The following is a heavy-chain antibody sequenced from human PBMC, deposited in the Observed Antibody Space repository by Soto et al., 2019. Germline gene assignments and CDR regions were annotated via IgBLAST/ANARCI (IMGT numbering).Heavy chain of an antibody. V-gene: IGHV1-69*01. CDR2: IIPIFGTA. J-gene: IGHJ4*02. D-gene: IGHD6-13*01. Sequence: QVQLVQSGAEVKKPGSSVKVSCQASGGTFSSYAISWVRQAPGQGLEWMGGIIPIFGTANYAQKFQGRVTITADESTSTAYMELSSVRSEDTAVYYCARDHQAGTWFDYWGQGTLVTVSS. CDR3: ARDHQAGTWFDY. CDR1: GGTFSSYA.